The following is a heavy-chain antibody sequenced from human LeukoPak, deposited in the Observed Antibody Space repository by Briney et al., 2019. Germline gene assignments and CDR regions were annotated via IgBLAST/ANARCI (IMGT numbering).Heavy chain of an antibody. CDR2: IKQDGSET. J-gene: IGHJ3*02. V-gene: IGHV3-7*01. CDR3: ARPYCTNGVCSSTPLGAFDI. Sequence: PGGSLRLSCVASGFTFSGHWMTWVRQAPGKGLDWVANIKQDGSETYYVDSVKGRFTISRDNAKISVYLQMNSLRAEDTAVYYCARPYCTNGVCSSTPLGAFDIWGQETMVTVSS. CDR1: GFTFSGHW. D-gene: IGHD2-8*01.